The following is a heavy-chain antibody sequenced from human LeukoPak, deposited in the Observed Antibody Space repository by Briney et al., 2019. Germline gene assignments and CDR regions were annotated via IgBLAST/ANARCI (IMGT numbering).Heavy chain of an antibody. V-gene: IGHV4-34*01. Sequence: SETLSLTCAVYGGSFSGYYWSWIRQPPGKGLEWIGEINHSGSTNYNPSLKSRVTISVDTSKNQFSLKLSSVTAADTAVYYCATLYSSGSFDYWGQGTLVTVSS. CDR3: ATLYSSGSFDY. D-gene: IGHD6-19*01. J-gene: IGHJ4*02. CDR1: GGSFSGYY. CDR2: INHSGST.